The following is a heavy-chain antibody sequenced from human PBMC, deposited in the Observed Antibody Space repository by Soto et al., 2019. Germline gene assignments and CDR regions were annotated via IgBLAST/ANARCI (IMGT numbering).Heavy chain of an antibody. D-gene: IGHD3-10*01. CDR3: PIDRYAVLLWLGESNSWLDP. CDR1: GYTFTGYY. CDR2: INPNSGGT. V-gene: IGHV1-2*02. J-gene: IGHJ5*02. Sequence: QVQLVQSGAEVKKPGASVKVSCKASGYTFTGYYMHWVRQAPGQGLEWMGGINPNSGGTSYAQKFQGRVTMTRDTCSRTAYMELGRVRADAAAVYYWPIDRYAVLLWLGESNSWLDPWGQGTLVTVSS.